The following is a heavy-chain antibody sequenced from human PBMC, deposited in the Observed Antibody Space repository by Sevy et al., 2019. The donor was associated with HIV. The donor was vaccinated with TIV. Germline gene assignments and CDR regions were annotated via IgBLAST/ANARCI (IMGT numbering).Heavy chain of an antibody. V-gene: IGHV3-64D*06. Sequence: GGSLRLSCSASGFTFSSYAMHWVRQAPGKGLEYVSAISSNGGITYYADSVKGRFTISRDNSKNTLYLQMSSLRAEDTAVYYCVKDPGAGYFDYWGQGTLVTVSS. CDR1: GFTFSSYA. J-gene: IGHJ4*02. CDR2: ISSNGGIT. D-gene: IGHD3-10*01. CDR3: VKDPGAGYFDY.